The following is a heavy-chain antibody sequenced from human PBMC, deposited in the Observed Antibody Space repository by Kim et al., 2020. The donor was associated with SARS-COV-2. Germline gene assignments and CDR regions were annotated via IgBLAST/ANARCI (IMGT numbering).Heavy chain of an antibody. CDR1: GFTFSSYA. J-gene: IGHJ4*02. CDR3: AKAGPYYMIVGLATFDY. D-gene: IGHD3-22*01. V-gene: IGHV3-23*01. CDR2: ISGSGGST. Sequence: GGSLRLSCAASGFTFSSYAMSWVRQAPGKGLEWVSAISGSGGSTYYADSVKGRFTISRDNSKNTLYLQMNSLRAEDTAVYYCAKAGPYYMIVGLATFDYWGQGTLVTVSS.